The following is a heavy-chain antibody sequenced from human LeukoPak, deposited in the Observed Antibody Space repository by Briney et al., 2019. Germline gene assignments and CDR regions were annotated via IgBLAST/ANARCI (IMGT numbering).Heavy chain of an antibody. CDR2: ISGSGGST. Sequence: GGSLRLSCAASGFTFSSYGMHWVRQAPGKGLEWVSAISGSGGSTYYADSVKGRFTISRDNSKNTLYLQMNSLRAEDTAVYYCAKGSNHRAAGNRFDYWGQGTLVTVSS. CDR1: GFTFSSYG. D-gene: IGHD6-13*01. CDR3: AKGSNHRAAGNRFDY. J-gene: IGHJ4*02. V-gene: IGHV3-23*01.